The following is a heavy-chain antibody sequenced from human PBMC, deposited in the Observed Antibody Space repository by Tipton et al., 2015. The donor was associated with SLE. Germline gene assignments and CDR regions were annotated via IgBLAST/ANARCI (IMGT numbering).Heavy chain of an antibody. Sequence: TLSLTCTVSGGSISSYYWSWIRQPPGKGLEWIGYIYYSGSTNYNPSLKSRVTISVDTSKNQFSLKLSSVTAADTAVYYCASSGIQLWLDDAFDIWGQGTRVTVSS. D-gene: IGHD5-18*01. CDR2: IYYSGST. CDR3: ASSGIQLWLDDAFDI. V-gene: IGHV4-59*01. CDR1: GGSISSYY. J-gene: IGHJ3*02.